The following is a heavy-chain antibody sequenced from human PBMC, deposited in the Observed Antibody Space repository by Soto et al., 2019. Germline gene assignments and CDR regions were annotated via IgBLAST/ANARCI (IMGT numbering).Heavy chain of an antibody. CDR2: IRSKAYGGTT. CDR1: GFTFGDYA. Sequence: PGGSLRLSCTASGFTFGDYAMSWFRQAPGKGLEWVGFIRSKAYGGTTEYAASVKGRFTISRDDSKSIAYLQMNSLKTEDTAVYYCTRAPSRITMIVVGFDYWGQGTLVTVSS. V-gene: IGHV3-49*03. D-gene: IGHD3-22*01. CDR3: TRAPSRITMIVVGFDY. J-gene: IGHJ4*02.